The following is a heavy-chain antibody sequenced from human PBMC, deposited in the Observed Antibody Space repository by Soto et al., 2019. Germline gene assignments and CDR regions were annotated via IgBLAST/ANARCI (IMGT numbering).Heavy chain of an antibody. J-gene: IGHJ4*02. CDR2: ISSSSSYT. CDR3: PRVPSLYSSTWYYFDY. V-gene: IGHV3-11*06. CDR1: GFTFSDFY. Sequence: QVQLVESGGGLVKPGGSLRLSCAASGFTFSDFYMSWIRQAPGKGLEWLSYISSSSSYTNYADSVKGRFTISRDNAQNSLYLQMNSLRAEDTAVYYCPRVPSLYSSTWYYFDYWGQGTLVTVSS. D-gene: IGHD6-13*01.